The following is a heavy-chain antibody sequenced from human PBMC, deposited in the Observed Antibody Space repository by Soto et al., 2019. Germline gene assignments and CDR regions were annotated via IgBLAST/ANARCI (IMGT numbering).Heavy chain of an antibody. CDR3: ARGHSIFYGMDV. CDR1: EFTFCNYS. V-gene: IGHV3-30*03. J-gene: IGHJ6*02. D-gene: IGHD2-21*01. Sequence: WGSLRLSCAAAEFTFCNYSMHWVRQPPGKGLQWLAVISYDGNNKYYADSVEGRFTISRDNSKNTVYLQMNSLRLEDTAVYYCARGHSIFYGMDVWGQGTTVTVSS. CDR2: ISYDGNNK.